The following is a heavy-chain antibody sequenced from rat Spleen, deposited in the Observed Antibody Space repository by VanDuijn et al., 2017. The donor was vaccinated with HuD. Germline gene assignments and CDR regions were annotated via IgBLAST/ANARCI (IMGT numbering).Heavy chain of an antibody. Sequence: EVKLVESGGGLVQPGRSLKLSCAASGFNFNDYWMGWVRQAPGKGLEWIGEINKDSRIIKYSPSLKDKLTISRDNAQNTLYLQMDKLGSEDTAIYYCVREDRGVDYWGQGVMVTVSS. J-gene: IGHJ2*01. CDR1: GFNFNDYW. CDR3: VREDRGVDY. D-gene: IGHD4-3*01. CDR2: INKDSRII. V-gene: IGHV4-2*01.